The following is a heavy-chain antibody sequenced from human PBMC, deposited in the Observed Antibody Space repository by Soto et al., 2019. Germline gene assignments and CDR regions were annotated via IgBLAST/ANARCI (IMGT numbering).Heavy chain of an antibody. CDR3: ARADSSGYYPFDY. Sequence: GASVKVSCKASGGTFSSYAISWVRQAPGQGLEWMGGIIPIFGTANYAQKFQGRVTITADESTSTVYMELSSLRSEDTAVYYCARADSSGYYPFDYWGQGTLVTVSS. D-gene: IGHD3-22*01. CDR2: IIPIFGTA. J-gene: IGHJ4*02. CDR1: GGTFSSYA. V-gene: IGHV1-69*13.